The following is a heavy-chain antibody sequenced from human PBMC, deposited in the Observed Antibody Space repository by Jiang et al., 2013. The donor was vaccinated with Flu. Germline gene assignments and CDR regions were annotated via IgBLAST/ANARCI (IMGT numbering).Heavy chain of an antibody. D-gene: IGHD1-26*01. CDR3: ARVWWELPYYYYGMDV. Sequence: TCTVSGGSISSGDYYWSWIRQPPGKGLEWIGYIYYSGSTNYNPSLRSRITMSVDTSNNQLSLKLSSVTAADTAVYYCARVWWELPYYYYGMDVWGRGTTVTVSS. CDR2: IYYSGST. V-gene: IGHV4-30-4*01. CDR1: GGSISSGDYY. J-gene: IGHJ6*02.